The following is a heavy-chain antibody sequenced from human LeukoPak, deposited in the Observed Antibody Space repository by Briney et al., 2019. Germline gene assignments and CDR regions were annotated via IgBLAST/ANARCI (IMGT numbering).Heavy chain of an antibody. J-gene: IGHJ4*02. CDR3: AKGWGISIFGVLTN. V-gene: IGHV3-30*02. D-gene: IGHD3-3*01. CDR2: IRYDGSNK. CDR1: GLTFSSYG. Sequence: GGSLRLSCAASGLTFSSYGMHWVRQAPGKGLEWVAFIRYDGSNKYYADSVKGRFTISRDNSKNTLYLQMNSLRPEDTAVYYCAKGWGISIFGVLTNWGQGTLVTVSS.